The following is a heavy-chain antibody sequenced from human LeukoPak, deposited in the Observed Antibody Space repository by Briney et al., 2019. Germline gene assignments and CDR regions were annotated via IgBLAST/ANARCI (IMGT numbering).Heavy chain of an antibody. Sequence: GESLKISCKGSGYSFTSYWIGWVRQMPGKGLEWMGIIYPGDSDTRYSPSFQGQVTISADKSISTAYLQWSSLKASDTAMYYCASSAIAPPNYYYMDVWGKGTRSPSP. CDR2: IYPGDSDT. CDR3: ASSAIAPPNYYYMDV. J-gene: IGHJ6*03. CDR1: GYSFTSYW. D-gene: IGHD6-25*01. V-gene: IGHV5-51*01.